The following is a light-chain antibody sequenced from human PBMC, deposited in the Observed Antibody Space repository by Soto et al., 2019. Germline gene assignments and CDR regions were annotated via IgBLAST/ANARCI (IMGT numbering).Light chain of an antibody. Sequence: QYVLTQPPSASGTPGQRVTISCSGSSSNIGSNTVNWYQQLPGTAPKLLLYSNNQRPSGVPDRFSGSKSGTSASLAISGLQSEDEADYYCAAWDDSLNWVFGGGTKLTVL. CDR3: AAWDDSLNWV. V-gene: IGLV1-44*01. CDR1: SSNIGSNT. CDR2: SNN. J-gene: IGLJ3*02.